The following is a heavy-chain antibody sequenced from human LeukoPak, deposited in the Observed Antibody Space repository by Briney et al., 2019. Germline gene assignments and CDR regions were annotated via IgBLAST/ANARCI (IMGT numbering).Heavy chain of an antibody. CDR2: INPNSGDT. Sequence: ASVTESCKGSGYTFTGYYMHWVRQAPGQGLEWMGWINPNSGDTNDAQKFQGRVTMTRDTSISTAYVELSRLRSDDTAVYYCARDIGSAYRNGLYYCFGMEVWGQGEPWSPS. CDR3: ARDIGSAYRNGLYYCFGMEV. V-gene: IGHV1-2*02. D-gene: IGHD5-18*01. CDR1: GYTFTGYY. J-gene: IGHJ6*02.